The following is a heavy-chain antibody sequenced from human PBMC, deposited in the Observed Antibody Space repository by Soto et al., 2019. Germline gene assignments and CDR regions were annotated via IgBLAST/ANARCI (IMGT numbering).Heavy chain of an antibody. CDR2: MNPNSGNT. CDR1: GYTFTSYD. D-gene: IGHD6-13*01. V-gene: IGHV1-8*01. CDR3: ARAIAAAGAEYFDY. Sequence: GGSVKVSCKASGYTFTSYDINWVRQATGQGLEWMGWMNPNSGNTGYAQKFQGRVTMTRNTSISTAYMELSSLRSEDTAVYYCARAIAAAGAEYFDYWGQGTLVTVSS. J-gene: IGHJ4*02.